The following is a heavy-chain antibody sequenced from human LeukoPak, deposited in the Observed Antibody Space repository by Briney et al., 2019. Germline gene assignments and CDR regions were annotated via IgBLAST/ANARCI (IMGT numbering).Heavy chain of an antibody. J-gene: IGHJ5*02. CDR2: IIPIFGTA. V-gene: IGHV1-69*13. CDR1: GGTFSSYA. D-gene: IGHD3-22*01. CDR3: ARDAYDSSGYGDWFDP. Sequence: ASVTVSCTASGGTFSSYAISWVRQAPGQGLEWMGGIIPIFGTANYAQKFQGRVTITADESTSTAYMELSSLRSEDTAVYYCARDAYDSSGYGDWFDPWGQGTLVTVSS.